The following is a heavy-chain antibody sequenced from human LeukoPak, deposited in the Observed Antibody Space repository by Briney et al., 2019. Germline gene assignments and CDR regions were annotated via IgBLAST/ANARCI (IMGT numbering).Heavy chain of an antibody. V-gene: IGHV4-61*02. Sequence: PSQTLSLTCTVSGAAISSGTYYWSWVRQPAGKGLERIGRIFTSGNTDYNPSLKSRVFISIETSKNRFSLTLNSVTAADTAVYYCATLRGDYYDSRAYDLWGQGTMVTVSS. CDR2: IFTSGNT. D-gene: IGHD3-22*01. CDR1: GAAISSGTYY. CDR3: ATLRGDYYDSRAYDL. J-gene: IGHJ3*01.